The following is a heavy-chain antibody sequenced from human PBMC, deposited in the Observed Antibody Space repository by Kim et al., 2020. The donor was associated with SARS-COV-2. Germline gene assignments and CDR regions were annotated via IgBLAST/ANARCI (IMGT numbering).Heavy chain of an antibody. Sequence: SETLSLTCTVSGGSISSSSYYWGWIRQPPGKGLEWIGSIYYSGSTYYNPSLKSRVTISVDTSKNQFSLKLSSVTAADTAVYYCARLGREVGAIMFDYWGQGTLVTVSS. CDR1: GGSISSSSYY. CDR3: ARLGREVGAIMFDY. J-gene: IGHJ4*02. V-gene: IGHV4-39*01. D-gene: IGHD1-26*01. CDR2: IYYSGST.